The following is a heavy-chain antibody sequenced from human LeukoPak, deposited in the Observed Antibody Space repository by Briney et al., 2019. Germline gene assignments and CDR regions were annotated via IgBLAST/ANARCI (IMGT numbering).Heavy chain of an antibody. D-gene: IGHD3-10*01. CDR2: ISSSSSYI. V-gene: IGHV3-21*01. J-gene: IGHJ4*02. CDR1: GFTFSSYS. Sequence: GGSLRLSCAASGFTFSSYSMNWVRQAPGKGLEWVSSISSSSSYIYYADSVKGRFTISRDNAKNSLYLQMNSLRAEDTAVYYCARDPDYYGSGSHDDYWGQGTLVTVSS. CDR3: ARDPDYYGSGSHDDY.